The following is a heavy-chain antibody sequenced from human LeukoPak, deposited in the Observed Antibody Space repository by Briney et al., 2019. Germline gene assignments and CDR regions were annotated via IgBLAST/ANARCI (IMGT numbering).Heavy chain of an antibody. V-gene: IGHV4-4*02. CDR3: ARVGRWFSGSYYFDY. CDR1: GGSFSSSNW. J-gene: IGHJ4*02. D-gene: IGHD1-26*01. Sequence: PSGTLSLTCAVSGGSFSSSNWSSWARRPPGKGLGCIGEIHDSGSTNYNRSPKRRVTISVDKSNNPSSLQLSSVTAADTAVYYCARVGRWFSGSYYFDYWGRGTLVTVSS. CDR2: IHDSGST.